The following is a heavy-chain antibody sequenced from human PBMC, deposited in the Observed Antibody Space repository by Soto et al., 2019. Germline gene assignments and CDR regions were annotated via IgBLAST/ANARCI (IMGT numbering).Heavy chain of an antibody. CDR2: IYWDDDK. CDR3: AHRRGYCGGDCYEYFQH. CDR1: GFSLSTSGVG. V-gene: IGHV2-5*02. J-gene: IGHJ1*01. Sequence: SGPTLVNPTQTLTLTCTFSGFSLSTSGVGVGWIRQPPGKALEWLALIYWDDDKRYSPSLKSRLTITKDTSKNQVVLTMTNMDPVDTATYYCAHRRGYCGGDCYEYFQHWGQVTLVTVSS. D-gene: IGHD2-21*02.